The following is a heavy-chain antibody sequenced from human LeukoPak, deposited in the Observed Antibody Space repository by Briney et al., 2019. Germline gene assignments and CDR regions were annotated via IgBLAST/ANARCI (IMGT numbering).Heavy chain of an antibody. V-gene: IGHV4-59*01. CDR2: IYYSGST. CDR3: ARDAPYNWIDADYMDV. J-gene: IGHJ6*03. Sequence: SETLSLTCTVSGGSISSYYWSWIRQPPGKGLEWIGYIYYSGSTNYNPSLKSRVTISVDTSKNQFSLKLSSVTAADTAVYYCARDAPYNWIDADYMDVWGKGTTVTVSS. CDR1: GGSISSYY. D-gene: IGHD1-1*01.